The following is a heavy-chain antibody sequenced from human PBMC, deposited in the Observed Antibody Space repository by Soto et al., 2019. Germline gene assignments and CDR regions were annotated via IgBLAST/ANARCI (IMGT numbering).Heavy chain of an antibody. CDR1: GYTFTSYD. Sequence: ASVKVSCKASGYTFTSYDINWVRQATGQGLEWVGWINPNSGNTGYAQKFQGRVTMTRNTSISTAYMELSRLRSDDTAVYYCARLGYCSGGSCYPPLAFDIWGQGTMVTVSS. CDR2: INPNSGNT. V-gene: IGHV1-8*01. J-gene: IGHJ3*02. CDR3: ARLGYCSGGSCYPPLAFDI. D-gene: IGHD2-15*01.